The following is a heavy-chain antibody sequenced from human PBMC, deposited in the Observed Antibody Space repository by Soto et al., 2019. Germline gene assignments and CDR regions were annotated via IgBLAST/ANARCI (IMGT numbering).Heavy chain of an antibody. J-gene: IGHJ5*02. CDR2: INHSGSA. Sequence: SETLSLTCAVYGGSFSGYYWSWIRQPPGKGLEWIGEINHSGSANYNPSLKSRVTISVDTSKNQFSLDLSSVTAAVTAVYYCAYFGRTSTWFDPWGQGTLVTVSS. CDR3: AYFGRTSTWFDP. V-gene: IGHV4-34*01. D-gene: IGHD1-26*01. CDR1: GGSFSGYY.